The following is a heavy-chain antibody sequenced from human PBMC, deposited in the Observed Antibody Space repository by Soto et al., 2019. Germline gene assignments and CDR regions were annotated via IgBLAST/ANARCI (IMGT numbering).Heavy chain of an antibody. V-gene: IGHV4-34*01. CDR1: GDSFSGYV. J-gene: IGHJ4*02. D-gene: IGHD2-15*01. CDR3: AKEGHTQYYDF. CDR2: MNHSGST. Sequence: TSETLSLTCAVYGDSFSGYVWSWIRQPPGKGLEWIGEMNHSGSTNSNPSLESRVTISVDTSKNQFSLKLTSVTVADTAVYYCAKEGHTQYYDFWGQGTLVTVSS.